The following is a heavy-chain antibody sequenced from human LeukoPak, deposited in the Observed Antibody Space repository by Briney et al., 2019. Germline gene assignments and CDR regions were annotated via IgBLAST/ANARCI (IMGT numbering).Heavy chain of an antibody. J-gene: IGHJ6*03. CDR2: ISTSSSYI. Sequence: GGSLRLSCAASGFTFSSYSMSWVRQAPGKGLEWVSSISTSSSYIYYADSVKGRFTISRDNAKNSLYLQMNSLRAEDTAVYYCARVGCSGGSCYYYYYYYMDVWGKGTTVTVSS. V-gene: IGHV3-21*01. CDR1: GFTFSSYS. CDR3: ARVGCSGGSCYYYYYYYMDV. D-gene: IGHD2-15*01.